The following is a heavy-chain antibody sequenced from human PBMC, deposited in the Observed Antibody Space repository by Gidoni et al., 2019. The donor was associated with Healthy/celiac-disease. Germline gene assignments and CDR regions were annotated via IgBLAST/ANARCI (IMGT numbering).Heavy chain of an antibody. J-gene: IGHJ4*02. Sequence: EVQLVESGGGLVQPGGSLRLSCAASGFTFSSYWMHGVRQAPGKGLVWVSRINSDGSSTSYADSVKGRFTISRDNAKNTLYLQMNSLRAEDTAVYYCARDPRLRFLEWLPGLDYWGQGTLVTVSS. CDR2: INSDGSST. CDR3: ARDPRLRFLEWLPGLDY. V-gene: IGHV3-74*01. D-gene: IGHD3-3*01. CDR1: GFTFSSYW.